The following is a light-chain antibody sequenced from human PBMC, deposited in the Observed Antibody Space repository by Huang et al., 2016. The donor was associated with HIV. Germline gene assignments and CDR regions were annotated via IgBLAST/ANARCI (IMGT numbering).Light chain of an antibody. CDR2: LGS. J-gene: IGKJ3*01. CDR1: QSLLRSNGYNY. V-gene: IGKV2-28*01. Sequence: IVMTQSPLSLPVTPGEPASISCSSSQSLLRSNGYNYLDWYLQRPGPSPQLLIYLGSNRASGVPDRCSGSGSGINFTLKISRVEADDLGTYYCMQGLQTPGVTFGPGTKVDIK. CDR3: MQGLQTPGVT.